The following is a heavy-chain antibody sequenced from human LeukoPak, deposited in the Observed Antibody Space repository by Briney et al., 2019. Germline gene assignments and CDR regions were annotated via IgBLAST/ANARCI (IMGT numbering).Heavy chain of an antibody. D-gene: IGHD3-9*01. Sequence: TGGSLRLSCAASGFTFSNYGVHWVRQAPGKGLEWVAFIQYDGSNKYYVDSVKGRFTISRDNSKNTLYLQMNSLRAEDTAVYFCAKDGAGYVMDVWGKGTTVTVSS. CDR3: AKDGAGYVMDV. CDR2: IQYDGSNK. V-gene: IGHV3-30*02. J-gene: IGHJ6*04. CDR1: GFTFSNYG.